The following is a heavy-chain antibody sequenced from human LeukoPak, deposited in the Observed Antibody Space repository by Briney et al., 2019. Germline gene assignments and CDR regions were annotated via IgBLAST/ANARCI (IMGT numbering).Heavy chain of an antibody. Sequence: GASVKVSCKASGYTFTSYGISWVRQAPGQGLEWMGWISAYNGNTNYAQKLQGRVTMTTDTSTSTAYMELRSLRSDDTAVYYCARALLIEIVVVPLVDYWGQGTLVTVSS. D-gene: IGHD3-22*01. CDR1: GYTFTSYG. CDR3: ARALLIEIVVVPLVDY. J-gene: IGHJ4*02. V-gene: IGHV1-18*01. CDR2: ISAYNGNT.